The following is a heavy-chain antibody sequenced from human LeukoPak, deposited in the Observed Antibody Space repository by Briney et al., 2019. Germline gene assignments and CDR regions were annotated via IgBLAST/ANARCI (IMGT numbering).Heavy chain of an antibody. Sequence: GGSLRLSCAASGFTFSNYWMHWVRQAPGKGLEWVSRINSDGSSTSYADSVMGRFTISRDNAKNTLCLQMNSLRAEDTAVYYCTSTNRHDYWGQGTLVTVSS. V-gene: IGHV3-74*01. D-gene: IGHD3-3*01. CDR2: INSDGSST. CDR3: TSTNRHDY. J-gene: IGHJ4*02. CDR1: GFTFSNYW.